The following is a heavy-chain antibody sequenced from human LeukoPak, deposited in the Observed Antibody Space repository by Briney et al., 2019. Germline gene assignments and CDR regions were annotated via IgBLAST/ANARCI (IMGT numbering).Heavy chain of an antibody. D-gene: IGHD3-10*01. CDR3: AKDRRAGSYDY. CDR2: YSGGST. J-gene: IGHJ4*02. CDR1: EFSVGSNY. Sequence: GGSLRLSCAASEFSVGSNYMTWVRQAPGRGLEWVSLYSGGSTYYADSVKGRFTISRDNSKNTLYLQMNSLRAEDTAVYYCAKDRRAGSYDYWGQGTLVTVSS. V-gene: IGHV3-53*01.